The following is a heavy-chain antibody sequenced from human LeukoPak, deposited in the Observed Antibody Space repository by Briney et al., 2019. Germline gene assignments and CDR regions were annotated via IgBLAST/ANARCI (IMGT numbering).Heavy chain of an antibody. CDR1: GGSISSGGYS. J-gene: IGHJ6*02. CDR3: ARAYCGGDCYTYYYYGMDV. CDR2: IYHSGST. Sequence: KPSEALSLTCAVSGGSISSGGYSWSWIRQPPGKGLEWIGHIYHSGSTYYNPSLKSRVTISVDRSKNQFSLKLSSVTAADTAVYYCARAYCGGDCYTYYYYGMDVWGQGTTVTVSS. D-gene: IGHD2-21*02. V-gene: IGHV4-30-2*01.